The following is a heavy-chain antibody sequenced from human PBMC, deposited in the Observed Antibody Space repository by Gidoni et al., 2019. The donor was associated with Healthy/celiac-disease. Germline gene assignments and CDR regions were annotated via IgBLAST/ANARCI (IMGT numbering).Heavy chain of an antibody. CDR1: GYTFTGYS. Sequence: QVQLVQSGAEVKKPGASVTVSCKASGYTFTGYSMHWVRQAPGQGLEWMGWINPNSGGTNYAQKFQGRVTMTRDTSSSTAYMELSRLRSDDTAVYYCARADFWSGYYFLDWGQGTLVTVSS. CDR2: INPNSGGT. D-gene: IGHD3-3*01. V-gene: IGHV1-2*02. CDR3: ARADFWSGYYFLD. J-gene: IGHJ4*02.